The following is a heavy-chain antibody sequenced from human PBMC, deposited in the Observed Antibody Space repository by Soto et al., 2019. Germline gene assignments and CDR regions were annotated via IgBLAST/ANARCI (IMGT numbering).Heavy chain of an antibody. V-gene: IGHV3-13*01. CDR3: ARVGGRGYDLGEYYFDY. CDR2: IGTAGDT. CDR1: GFTFSSYD. D-gene: IGHD5-12*01. Sequence: GSLRLSCAASGFTFSSYDMHWVRQPTGKGLEWVSAIGTAGDTYYPGSVKGRFTISRENAKNSLYLQMNSLRAEDTAVYYCARVGGRGYDLGEYYFDYWGQGTLVTVSS. J-gene: IGHJ4*02.